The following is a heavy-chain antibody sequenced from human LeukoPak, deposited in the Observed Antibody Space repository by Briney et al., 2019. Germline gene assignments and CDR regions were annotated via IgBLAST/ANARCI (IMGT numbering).Heavy chain of an antibody. V-gene: IGHV3-64*01. Sequence: PGGSLRLSCETSGFTFSSYGMHWVRQAPGKGLEYVAAVSSNGGRTYYANSVKGRFSISRDNSRNTLYLQMNSLRAEDTAVYYCARDGVRAGRQLWLTGYYYYMDVWGKGTTVTI. CDR3: ARDGVRAGRQLWLTGYYYYMDV. J-gene: IGHJ6*03. CDR1: GFTFSSYG. D-gene: IGHD5-18*01. CDR2: VSSNGGRT.